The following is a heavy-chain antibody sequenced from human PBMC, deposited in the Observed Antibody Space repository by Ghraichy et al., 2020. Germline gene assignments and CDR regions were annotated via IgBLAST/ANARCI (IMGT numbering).Heavy chain of an antibody. CDR3: ARHRCESYPYFDY. CDR1: GFIFSNYW. CDR2: IKQGGSEK. V-gene: IGHV3-7*01. J-gene: IGHJ4*02. Sequence: GESLNISCAASGFIFSNYWMSWVRQAPGKGLEWVANIKQGGSEKFYVDSVMGRFSISRDNAKNSLYLQMNSLRADDMATYYCARHRCESYPYFDYWGQGALVTVSS. D-gene: IGHD3-10*01.